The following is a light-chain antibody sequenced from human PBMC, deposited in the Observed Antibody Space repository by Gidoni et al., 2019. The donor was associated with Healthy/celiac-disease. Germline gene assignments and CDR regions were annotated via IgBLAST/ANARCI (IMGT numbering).Light chain of an antibody. CDR2: DAS. Sequence: DIQMTQSPSSLSASAGDRVTITCQASQDISNCLNWYQQKPGKAPKLLIYDASTLETGVPSRFSGSGSGTDFTFTISSRQPEDIATYDCQQYDNLLYTFGQGTKLEIK. CDR1: QDISNC. CDR3: QQYDNLLYT. J-gene: IGKJ2*01. V-gene: IGKV1-33*01.